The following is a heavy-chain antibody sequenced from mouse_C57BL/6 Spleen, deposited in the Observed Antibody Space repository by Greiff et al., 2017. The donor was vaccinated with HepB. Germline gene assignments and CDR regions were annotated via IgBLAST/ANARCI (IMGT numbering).Heavy chain of an antibody. J-gene: IGHJ2*01. V-gene: IGHV5-6*01. CDR3: ARESQTGFDY. D-gene: IGHD4-1*01. Sequence: EVQLKESGGDLVKPGGSLKLSCAASGFTFSSYGMSWVRQTPDKRLEWVATISSGGSYTYYPDSVKGRFTISRDNAKNTLYLQMSSLKSEDTAMYYCARESQTGFDYWGQGTTLTVSS. CDR2: ISSGGSYT. CDR1: GFTFSSYG.